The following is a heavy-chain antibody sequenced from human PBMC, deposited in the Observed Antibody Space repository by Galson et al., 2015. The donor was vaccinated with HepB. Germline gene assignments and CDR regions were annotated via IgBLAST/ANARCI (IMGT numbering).Heavy chain of an antibody. V-gene: IGHV1-2*06. CDR3: AKLPARGMSHSDS. D-gene: IGHD1-26*01. CDR1: GYTFTGFF. Sequence: SVKVSCKASGYTFTGFFIHWIRQAPGQGLEWMGRINPASGGTIYAQKFQGRVTMTSDTSISTAYMYLSRLGSDDTAMYYCAKLPARGMSHSDSWGQGTLVTVSS. J-gene: IGHJ4*02. CDR2: INPASGGT.